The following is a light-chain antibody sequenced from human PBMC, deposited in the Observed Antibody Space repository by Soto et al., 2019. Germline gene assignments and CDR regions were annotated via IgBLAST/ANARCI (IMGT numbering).Light chain of an antibody. CDR3: QQRSNWPPGRT. J-gene: IGKJ1*01. CDR1: QSVSSY. Sequence: EIVLTQSPATLSLSPGERATLSCRASQSVSSYFAWYQQKPGQAPRLLIYDVSNRATGIPARFSGSGSGTDFTLTVSSLEPEDVAVYYCQQRSNWPPGRTFGQGTKVEIK. V-gene: IGKV3-11*01. CDR2: DVS.